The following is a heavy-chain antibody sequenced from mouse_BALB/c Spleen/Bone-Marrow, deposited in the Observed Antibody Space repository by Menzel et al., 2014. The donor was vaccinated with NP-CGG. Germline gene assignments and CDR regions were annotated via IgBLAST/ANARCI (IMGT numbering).Heavy chain of an antibody. V-gene: IGHV1-5*01. CDR2: NYPGNSDT. CDR1: VYTFTSYW. J-gene: IGHJ1*01. Sequence: VQLPQSETVLARPGASVNMSFKASVYTFTSYWMHWLKQRPGQGLEWIGANYPGNSDTNYNQKFKGKAKQTAVTSTSTAYMELSSLTNEDSAVYYCTSGRYFDVRGAGTTVTVTS. CDR3: TSGRYFDV.